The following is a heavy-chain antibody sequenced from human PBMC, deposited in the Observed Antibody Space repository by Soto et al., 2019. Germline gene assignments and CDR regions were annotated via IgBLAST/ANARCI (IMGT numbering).Heavy chain of an antibody. V-gene: IGHV1-3*01. J-gene: IGHJ4*02. CDR1: GYTFTSYA. D-gene: IGHD3-16*01. CDR3: ARALGLGSRWPYTY. Sequence: GASVKVSWKASGYTFTSYAMHWVRQAPGQRLEWMGWINAGNGNTKYSQKFQGRVTITRDTSASTAYMELSSLRSEDTAVYYCARALGLGSRWPYTYWGQGTLVTVSS. CDR2: INAGNGNT.